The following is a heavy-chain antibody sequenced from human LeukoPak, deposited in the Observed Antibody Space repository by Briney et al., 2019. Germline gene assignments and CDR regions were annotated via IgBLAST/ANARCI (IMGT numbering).Heavy chain of an antibody. CDR3: AKDLYLRDSWSGYFDY. D-gene: IGHD3-3*01. CDR1: GFTFSSYG. J-gene: IGHJ4*02. CDR2: ISASGSAT. Sequence: GGSLRLSCAASGFTFSSYGMNWVRQAPGKGLEWVAAISASGSATSYADSVRGRFTISRDNSKSTTYLQMNSLRAEDTAVFYCAKDLYLRDSWSGYFDYWGQGIPVTVSS. V-gene: IGHV3-23*01.